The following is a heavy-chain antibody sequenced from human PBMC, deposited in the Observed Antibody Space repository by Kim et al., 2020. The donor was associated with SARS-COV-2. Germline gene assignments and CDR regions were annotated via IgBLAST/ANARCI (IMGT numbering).Heavy chain of an antibody. CDR3: AKYGGVWGT. Sequence: GSTYYEESVKGRFTSSRDNSKNTLYLQMNSLRAEDTALYYCAKYGGVWGTWGQGTLVTVSS. J-gene: IGHJ4*02. CDR2: GST. D-gene: IGHD1-1*01. V-gene: IGHV3-23*01.